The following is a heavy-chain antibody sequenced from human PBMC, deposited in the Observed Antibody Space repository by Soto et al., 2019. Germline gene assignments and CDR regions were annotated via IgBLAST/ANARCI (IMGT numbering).Heavy chain of an antibody. D-gene: IGHD4-17*01. V-gene: IGHV4-39*01. J-gene: IGHJ4*02. CDR3: ARRAAYGDYSDN. CDR1: GASISSSGYY. Sequence: QLQLQESGPGLVKPSETLSLTCTVSGASISSSGYYWGWIRQPPGKGLEWIGSIYYGGGTYYNPSLKSRVTISVDTSKKRFSLRLSSVTAADTAVYYCARRAAYGDYSDNWGQGTQVTVSS. CDR2: IYYGGGT.